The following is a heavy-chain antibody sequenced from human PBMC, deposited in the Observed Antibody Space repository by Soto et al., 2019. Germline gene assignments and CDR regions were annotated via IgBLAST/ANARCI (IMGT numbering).Heavy chain of an antibody. CDR2: ISYDGSNK. V-gene: IGHV3-30-3*01. D-gene: IGHD1-7*01. CDR1: GFTFSSYA. J-gene: IGHJ6*02. Sequence: QVQLVESGGGVVQPGRSLRLSCAASGFTFSSYAMHWVRQAPGKGLEWVAVISYDGSNKYYADSVKGRFTISRDNSKNTLYLQTNSLRAEDTAVYYCARDHSLTGTTTYGMDVWGQGTTVTVSS. CDR3: ARDHSLTGTTTYGMDV.